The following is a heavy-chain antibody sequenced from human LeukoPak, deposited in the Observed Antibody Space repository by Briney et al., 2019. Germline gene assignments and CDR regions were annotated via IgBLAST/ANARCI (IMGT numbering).Heavy chain of an antibody. V-gene: IGHV4-59*01. CDR2: INYSGST. J-gene: IGHJ4*02. D-gene: IGHD4-11*01. CDR3: SRLTSSYGNYALDF. Sequence: SETLSLTCTVSGASISSYHWSWVRQSPGKGLEWIGYINYSGSTTYNPSLKSRITISVDTSQNQFSLKLSSVTAADTAVYYCSRLTSSYGNYALDFWGQGTLVTVSS. CDR1: GASISSYH.